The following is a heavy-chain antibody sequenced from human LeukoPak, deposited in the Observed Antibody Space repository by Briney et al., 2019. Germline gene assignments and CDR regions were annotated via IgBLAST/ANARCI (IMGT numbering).Heavy chain of an antibody. CDR2: ISGSGINT. CDR1: GFTFSAYA. D-gene: IGHD3-10*01. Sequence: GGSLRLSCAASGFTFSAYAMGWVRQAPGKGLEWVSSISGSGINTYFADSVKGRFTISRDNSKNTLYLQMNSLRAEDTAVYYCAFSGSSEDFDYWGQGTLVTVSS. V-gene: IGHV3-23*01. CDR3: AFSGSSEDFDY. J-gene: IGHJ4*02.